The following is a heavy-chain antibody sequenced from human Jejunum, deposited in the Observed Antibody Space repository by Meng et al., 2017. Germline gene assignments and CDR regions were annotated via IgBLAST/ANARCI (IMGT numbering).Heavy chain of an antibody. Sequence: GESLKISCVASGFMFSDYATHWVRQVQGKGLEWVAVISDDGSENYYADSVKGGLTVSRDNSKSALHLEMNSLRGEATAVYYCTRGMGGSQPRSRYFQYWGQGTLVTVSS. CDR1: GFMFSDYA. J-gene: IGHJ4*02. V-gene: IGHV3-30*01. CDR2: ISDDGSEN. CDR3: TRGMGGSQPRSRYFQY. D-gene: IGHD3-16*01.